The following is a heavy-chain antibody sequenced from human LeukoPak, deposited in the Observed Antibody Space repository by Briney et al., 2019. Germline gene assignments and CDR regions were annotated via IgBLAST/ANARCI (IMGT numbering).Heavy chain of an antibody. CDR1: GFTFSSYW. CDR2: IKQDGIER. V-gene: IGHV3-7*01. J-gene: IGHJ4*02. Sequence: PGGSLRLSCAASGFTFSSYWMSWVRQAPGKGLEWVANIKQDGIERYYVDSVKGRFTISRDDAKNSLYLQMNSLRAEDTSLYYYVSRGGHIWGQGTLVTVSS. CDR3: VSRGGHI. D-gene: IGHD3-10*01.